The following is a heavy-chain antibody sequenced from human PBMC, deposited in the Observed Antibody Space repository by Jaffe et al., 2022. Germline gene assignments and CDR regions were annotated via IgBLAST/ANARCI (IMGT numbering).Heavy chain of an antibody. CDR2: IYHSGST. Sequence: QVQLQESGPGLVKPSETLSLTCAVSGYSISSGYYWGWIRQPPGKGLEWIGSIYHSGSTYYNPSLKSRVTISVDTSKNQFSLKLSSVTAADTAVYYCARDYYYGSGSYADYWGQGTLVTVSS. D-gene: IGHD3-10*01. CDR3: ARDYYYGSGSYADY. J-gene: IGHJ4*02. CDR1: GYSISSGYY. V-gene: IGHV4-38-2*02.